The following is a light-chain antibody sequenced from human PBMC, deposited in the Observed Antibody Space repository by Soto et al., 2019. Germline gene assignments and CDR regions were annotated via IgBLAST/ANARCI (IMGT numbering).Light chain of an antibody. CDR3: TSFTSTSSLYV. V-gene: IGLV2-14*01. CDR1: GSDIAGYNY. Sequence: QSVLTQPGSVSGSLGQSITISCTGTGSDIAGYNYISWYQQLPGKAPKLMIYEVTIRPSGISNRFSGSKSGNTASLTISGLQAEDEADYYCTSFTSTSSLYVFGTGAKVTV. CDR2: EVT. J-gene: IGLJ1*01.